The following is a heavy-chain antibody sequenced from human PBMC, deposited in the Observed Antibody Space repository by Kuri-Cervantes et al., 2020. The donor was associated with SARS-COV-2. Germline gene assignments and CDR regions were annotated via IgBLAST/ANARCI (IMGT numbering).Heavy chain of an antibody. Sequence: GESLKISCAASGFTFSSYAMSWVRQAPGKGLEWVSAIRGSGGSTYYADSVKGRFTISRDNSKNTLYLQMNSLRAEDTAVYYCAKGEYQLLYGGISGYYYGMDVWGQGTTVTVSS. CDR2: IRGSGGST. D-gene: IGHD2-2*02. J-gene: IGHJ6*02. V-gene: IGHV3-23*01. CDR1: GFTFSSYA. CDR3: AKGEYQLLYGGISGYYYGMDV.